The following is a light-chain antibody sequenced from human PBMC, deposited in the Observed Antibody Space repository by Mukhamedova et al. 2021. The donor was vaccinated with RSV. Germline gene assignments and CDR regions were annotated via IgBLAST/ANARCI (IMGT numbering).Light chain of an antibody. V-gene: IGKV1-39*01. J-gene: IGKJ5*01. CDR3: QQSYSAVT. CDR2: AAS. Sequence: WYQRRVHGKAPKLLIYAASSLQNGVPSRFSGSGSETDFTLSISGLQPEDFATYYCQQSYSAVTFGQGTRLEIK.